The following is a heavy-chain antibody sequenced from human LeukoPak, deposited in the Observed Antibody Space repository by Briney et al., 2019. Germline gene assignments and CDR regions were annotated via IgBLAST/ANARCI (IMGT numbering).Heavy chain of an antibody. Sequence: GGSLRLSCAASGFTVSSNYMSWVRQAPGKGLEWVSVIYSGGSTYYADSVKGRFTISRDNSKNALYLQMNSLRDEDTAVYYCARGYDSSGFDYWGQGTLATVSS. D-gene: IGHD3-22*01. CDR2: IYSGGST. J-gene: IGHJ4*02. CDR1: GFTVSSNY. V-gene: IGHV3-66*02. CDR3: ARGYDSSGFDY.